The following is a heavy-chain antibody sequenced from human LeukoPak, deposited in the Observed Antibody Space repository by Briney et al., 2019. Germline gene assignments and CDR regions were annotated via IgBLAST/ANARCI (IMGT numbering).Heavy chain of an antibody. CDR2: IYYSGST. CDR3: ARDSSGWHVFDY. V-gene: IGHV4-39*02. J-gene: IGHJ4*02. CDR1: GGSISSSSYY. Sequence: SETLSPTCTVSGGSISSSSYYWGWIRQPPGKELEWIGSIYYSGSTYYNPSLKSRVTISVDTSKNQFSLKLSSVTAADTAVYYCARDSSGWHVFDYWGQGTLVTVSS. D-gene: IGHD6-19*01.